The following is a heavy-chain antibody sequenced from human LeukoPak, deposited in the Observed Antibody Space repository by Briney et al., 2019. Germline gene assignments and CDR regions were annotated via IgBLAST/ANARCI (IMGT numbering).Heavy chain of an antibody. J-gene: IGHJ5*02. Sequence: PSETLSLTCTVSGGSISSYYWSWIRQPAGKGLEWIGRIYTSGSTNCNPSLKSRVTMSVDTSKNQFSLKLSSVTAADTAVYYCARSALRSGNSGALWFDPWGQGTLVTVSS. CDR2: IYTSGST. V-gene: IGHV4-4*07. CDR3: ARSALRSGNSGALWFDP. CDR1: GGSISSYY. D-gene: IGHD4-23*01.